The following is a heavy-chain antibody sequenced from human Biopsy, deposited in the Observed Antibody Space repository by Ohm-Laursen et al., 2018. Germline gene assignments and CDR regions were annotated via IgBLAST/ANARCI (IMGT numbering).Heavy chain of an antibody. Sequence: SVTLSFTCTVSGDSVSSGSFYRTWLRKPPGRGPEFIGYIYDRGRTANYNPSLESRVTMSVDMPKNQFTLKLSSVTAADTAIYYCARGMRSSGWPYFDSWGQGTLVTVSS. D-gene: IGHD6-19*01. CDR2: IYDRGRT. CDR1: GDSVSSGSFY. J-gene: IGHJ4*02. V-gene: IGHV4-61*01. CDR3: ARGMRSSGWPYFDS.